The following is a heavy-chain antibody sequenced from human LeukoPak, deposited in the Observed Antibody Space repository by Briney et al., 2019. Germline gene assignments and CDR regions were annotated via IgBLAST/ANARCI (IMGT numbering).Heavy chain of an antibody. V-gene: IGHV3-21*01. D-gene: IGHD2-2*01. CDR1: GFTFSSYS. J-gene: IGHJ4*02. CDR3: ARDVMSSSTSCYAIDY. Sequence: PGGSLRLSCAASGFTFSSYSMNWVRQAPGKGLEWVSSISSSSSYIYYADSVKGRFTISRDNGKNSPYLQMNSLRAEDTAVYYCARDVMSSSTSCYAIDYWGQGTLVTVSS. CDR2: ISSSSSYI.